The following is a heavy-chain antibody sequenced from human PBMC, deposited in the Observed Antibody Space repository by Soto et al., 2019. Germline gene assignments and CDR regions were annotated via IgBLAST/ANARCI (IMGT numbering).Heavy chain of an antibody. J-gene: IGHJ5*02. Sequence: EASVNVSCKASGGTFSSYSISWVRQAPGQGLEWMGGIIPIFGTANYAQKFQGRVTITADESTSTAYMELSSLRSEDTAVYYCARDWAPYYDFWSGRNWFDPWGQGTLVTVSS. D-gene: IGHD3-3*01. V-gene: IGHV1-69*13. CDR3: ARDWAPYYDFWSGRNWFDP. CDR1: GGTFSSYS. CDR2: IIPIFGTA.